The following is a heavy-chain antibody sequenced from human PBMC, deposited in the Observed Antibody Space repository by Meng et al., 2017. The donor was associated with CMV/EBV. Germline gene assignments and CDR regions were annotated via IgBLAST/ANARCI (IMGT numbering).Heavy chain of an antibody. Sequence: SSSYYLGWIRQPTGKGLEWIGSIYYSGSTYYNPSLKSRVTISVDTSKNQFSLKLSSVTAADTAVYYCARLNRIPIVVVPAAIGPFDYWGQGTLVTVSS. CDR2: IYYSGST. D-gene: IGHD2-2*01. CDR3: ARLNRIPIVVVPAAIGPFDY. V-gene: IGHV4-39*01. CDR1: SSSYY. J-gene: IGHJ4*02.